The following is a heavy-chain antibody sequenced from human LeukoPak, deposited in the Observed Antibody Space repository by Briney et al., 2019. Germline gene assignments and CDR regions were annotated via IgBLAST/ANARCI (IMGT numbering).Heavy chain of an antibody. D-gene: IGHD6-6*01. Sequence: SETLSLTCTVSGGSISSYYWSWIRQPPGKGLEWIGYIYYSGSTNYNPSLKSRVTISVDTSKNQFSLKLSSVTAADTAVYYCARVGEGIADRPHYYYYYYMDVWGKGTTVTVSS. CDR2: IYYSGST. V-gene: IGHV4-59*01. J-gene: IGHJ6*03. CDR3: ARVGEGIADRPHYYYYYYMDV. CDR1: GGSISSYY.